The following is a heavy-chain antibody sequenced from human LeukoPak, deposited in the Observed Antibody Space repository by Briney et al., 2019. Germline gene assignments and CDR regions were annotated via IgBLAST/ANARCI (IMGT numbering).Heavy chain of an antibody. CDR2: IYPGDSDT. CDR3: ACQGRSWLHYFDY. D-gene: IGHD5-24*01. V-gene: IGHV5-51*01. CDR1: GYSFTSYW. Sequence: TTGESLKISCKGSGYSFTSYWIGWVRQMPGKGLEWMGRIYPGDSDTRYSPPFQGQVTISADKSISTAYLQWSSLKASDTAMYYCACQGRSWLHYFDYWGQGTLVTVSS. J-gene: IGHJ4*02.